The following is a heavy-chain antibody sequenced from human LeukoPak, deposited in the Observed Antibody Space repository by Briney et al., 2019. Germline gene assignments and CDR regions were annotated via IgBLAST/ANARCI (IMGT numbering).Heavy chain of an antibody. CDR1: GFAFSNYW. Sequence: GGSLRLSFAASGFAFSNYWMTWVRQTPGKGLEWVANINRDGSDKHYLDSVEGRFIISRDNAKNSLYLQMNSLRAEDTAVYYCARDSSPRISGSSWYYDAFDIWGQGTMVTVSS. V-gene: IGHV3-7*01. D-gene: IGHD6-13*01. CDR2: INRDGSDK. J-gene: IGHJ3*02. CDR3: ARDSSPRISGSSWYYDAFDI.